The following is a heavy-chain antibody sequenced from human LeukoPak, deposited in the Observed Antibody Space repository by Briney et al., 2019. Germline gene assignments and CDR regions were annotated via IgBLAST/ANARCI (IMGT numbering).Heavy chain of an antibody. V-gene: IGHV4-59*12. J-gene: IGHJ4*02. CDR2: IYYSGTT. Sequence: PSETLSLTCTVSGGSISSYYWSWIRQPPGKGLEWIGYIYYSGTTNYNPSLKSRVTISVDTSKNQFSLKLSSVTAADTAVYYCARRYYDSSGYYTYYFDYWGQGTLVTVSS. CDR1: GGSISSYY. CDR3: ARRYYDSSGYYTYYFDY. D-gene: IGHD3-22*01.